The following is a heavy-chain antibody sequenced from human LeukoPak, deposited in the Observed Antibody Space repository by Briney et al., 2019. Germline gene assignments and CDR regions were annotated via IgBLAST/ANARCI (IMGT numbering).Heavy chain of an antibody. Sequence: GGSLRLSCAACGFTFSSYAMSLVRQAPGKGLEWVSAISGSGGSTYYADSVKGRFTISRDNSKNTLYLQMNSLRAEDTAVYYCAALDGYNLADTDYWGQGTLVTVSS. CDR3: AALDGYNLADTDY. CDR1: GFTFSSYA. J-gene: IGHJ4*02. CDR2: ISGSGGST. D-gene: IGHD5-12*01. V-gene: IGHV3-23*01.